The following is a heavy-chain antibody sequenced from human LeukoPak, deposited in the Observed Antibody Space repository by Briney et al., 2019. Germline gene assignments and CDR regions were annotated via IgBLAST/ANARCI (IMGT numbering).Heavy chain of an antibody. Sequence: SVKVSCKASGGTFSSYAISWVRQAPGQGLEWMGGIIPIFGTANYAQKFQGRVTITTDESTSTAYTELSSLRSEDTAVYYCAREGCSGGSCPARFDPWGQGTLVTVSS. V-gene: IGHV1-69*05. CDR3: AREGCSGGSCPARFDP. CDR2: IIPIFGTA. J-gene: IGHJ5*02. D-gene: IGHD2-15*01. CDR1: GGTFSSYA.